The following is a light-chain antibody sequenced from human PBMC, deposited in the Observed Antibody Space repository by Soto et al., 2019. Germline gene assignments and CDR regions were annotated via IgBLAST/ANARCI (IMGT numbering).Light chain of an antibody. V-gene: IGLV2-14*01. CDR2: DVS. J-gene: IGLJ2*01. Sequence: QSVLTQPASVSGSPGQSITISCTGTSSDVGGYNYVSWYQQHPGKAPKLMIYDVSNRPSGVSNRFSGSKSGNTASLTISGLQAEDEADYYCYSHIDATTGAFGGGTKVTVL. CDR1: SSDVGGYNY. CDR3: YSHIDATTGA.